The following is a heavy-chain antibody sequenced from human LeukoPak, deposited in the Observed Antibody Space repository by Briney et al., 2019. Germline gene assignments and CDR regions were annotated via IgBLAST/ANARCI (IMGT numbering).Heavy chain of an antibody. CDR1: GGSVSSGSYY. CDR2: IYYSGST. Sequence: SETLSLTCTVSGGSVSSGSYYWSWIRQPPGKGLEWIGYIYYSGSTNYNPSLKSRVTISVDTSKNQFSLKLSSVTAADTAVYYCARSSVNYDFWSGYYTEYYFDYWGQGTLVTVSS. D-gene: IGHD3-3*01. CDR3: ARSSVNYDFWSGYYTEYYFDY. J-gene: IGHJ4*02. V-gene: IGHV4-61*01.